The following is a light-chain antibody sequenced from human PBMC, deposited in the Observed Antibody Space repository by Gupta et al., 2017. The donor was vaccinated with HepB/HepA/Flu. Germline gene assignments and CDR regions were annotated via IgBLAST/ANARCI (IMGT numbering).Light chain of an antibody. CDR1: SSNLGRHF. CDR2: RNN. J-gene: IGLJ1*01. V-gene: IGLV1-47*01. CDR3: AAWEDSLSEEV. Sequence: HSVLTQPPSASGTPWPRFTISCSVFSSNLGRHFVSLYLQLPGTAPNLLTYRNNQRPAGVPVIVAGSKSGSSASLAISGLRFEDEADYYGAAWEDSLSEEVFGTGTKVIVL.